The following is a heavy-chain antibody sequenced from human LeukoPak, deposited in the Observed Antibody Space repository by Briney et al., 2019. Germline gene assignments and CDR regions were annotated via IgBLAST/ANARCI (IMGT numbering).Heavy chain of an antibody. J-gene: IGHJ4*02. CDR3: ARDLPSVVTPKYYFDY. CDR2: IYYSGST. Sequence: SETLSLTCTVSGGSISSSSYYWGWIRQPPGKGLEWIGSIYYSGSTYYNPSLESRVTISVDTSKNQFSLKLTSVTAADTAVYYCARDLPSVVTPKYYFDYWGQGTLVTVSS. CDR1: GGSISSSSYY. V-gene: IGHV4-39*07. D-gene: IGHD4-23*01.